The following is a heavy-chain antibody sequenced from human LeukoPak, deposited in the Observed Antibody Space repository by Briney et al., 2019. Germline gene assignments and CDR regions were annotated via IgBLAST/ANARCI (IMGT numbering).Heavy chain of an antibody. CDR3: AKDYYCSSTSCHARAFDI. J-gene: IGHJ3*02. CDR1: GFTFRSYV. Sequence: GGSLRLSCAASGFTFRSYVMSWVRQAPGKGLEWVSAISDPGDYTYYADSVEGRFTISRDNSKDTLYLQMNSLRAEDTAVYYCAKDYYCSSTSCHARAFDIWGQGTMVTVSS. CDR2: ISDPGDYT. D-gene: IGHD2-2*01. V-gene: IGHV3-23*01.